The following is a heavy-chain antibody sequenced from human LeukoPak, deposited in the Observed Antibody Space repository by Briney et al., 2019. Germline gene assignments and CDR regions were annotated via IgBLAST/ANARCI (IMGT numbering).Heavy chain of an antibody. CDR3: ARDRRAVGGFFSPEY. D-gene: IGHD6-13*01. CDR2: IIPILATE. Sequence: SVKVSCKASGGTFSSYAFSWVRQAPGQGLEWMGRIIPILATEFYAQKVQDRLTITADPSTSTAYMELSSLGSDDTAVYYCARDRRAVGGFFSPEYWGQGTQVTVSS. J-gene: IGHJ4*02. CDR1: GGTFSSYA. V-gene: IGHV1-69*11.